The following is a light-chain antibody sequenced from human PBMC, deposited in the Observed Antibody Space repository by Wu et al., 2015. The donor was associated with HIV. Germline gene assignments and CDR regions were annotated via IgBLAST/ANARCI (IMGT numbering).Light chain of an antibody. CDR2: AAT. CDR1: QDISSS. V-gene: IGKV1-8*01. CDR3: QQYYDYPQT. J-gene: IGKJ1*01. Sequence: AIRITQSPSSLSASTGDRVTITCRASQDISSSLAWYQQRPGKAPKLLIYAATTLQSGVPSRFSGSGSGTDFTLTISCLQSEDFASYHCQQYYDYPQTFGQGTKVEIK.